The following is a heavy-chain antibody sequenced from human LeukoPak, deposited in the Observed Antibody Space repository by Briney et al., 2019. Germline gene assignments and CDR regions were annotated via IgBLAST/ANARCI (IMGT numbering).Heavy chain of an antibody. D-gene: IGHD5-24*01. CDR1: GFTFSSSA. Sequence: GGSLRLSCAASGFTFSSSAMSWVRQAPGKGLEWVSSISGSGSGGSTYYADSVKGRFTISRDNSKNTLYLRMNSLRAEDTAVYYCAKSGYNRFDYWGQGTLVTVSS. CDR2: ISGSGSGGST. CDR3: AKSGYNRFDY. J-gene: IGHJ4*02. V-gene: IGHV3-23*01.